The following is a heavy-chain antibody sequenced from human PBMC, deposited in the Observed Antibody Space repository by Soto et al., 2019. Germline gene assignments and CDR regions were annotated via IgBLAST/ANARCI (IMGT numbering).Heavy chain of an antibody. CDR1: GYSFTSYW. V-gene: IGHV5-51*01. J-gene: IGHJ6*02. CDR2: IYPGDSDT. D-gene: IGHD2-2*01. CDR3: ARSRSSTSRLYYYGMDV. Sequence: PGESLKISCQGSGYSFTSYWIGWVRQMPGKGLEWMGIIYPGDSDTRYSPSFQGQVTISADKSISTAYLQWSSLQASDTAMYYCARSRSSTSRLYYYGMDVWGQGTTVTVSS.